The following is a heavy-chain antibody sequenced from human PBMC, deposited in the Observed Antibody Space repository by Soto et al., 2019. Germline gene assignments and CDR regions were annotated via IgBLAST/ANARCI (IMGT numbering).Heavy chain of an antibody. CDR2: INAGNGNT. CDR1: GYTFTSYA. CDR3: ARDSDSSSWPPPLQ. V-gene: IGHV1-3*01. J-gene: IGHJ4*02. Sequence: ASVKVSCKASGYTFTSYAMHWVRQAPGQRLEWMGWINAGNGNTKYSQKFQGRVTITRDTSASTAYMELSSLRSEDTAVYYCARDSDSSSWPPPLQWGQGALVTVSS. D-gene: IGHD6-13*01.